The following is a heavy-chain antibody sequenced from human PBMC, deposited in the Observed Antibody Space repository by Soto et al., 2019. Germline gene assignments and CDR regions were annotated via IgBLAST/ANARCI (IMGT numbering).Heavy chain of an antibody. CDR1: GGTFSSYA. V-gene: IGHV1-69*06. D-gene: IGHD3-3*01. J-gene: IGHJ6*02. CDR2: IIPIFGTA. Sequence: ASVKVSCKASGGTFSSYAISWVRQAPGQGLEWMGGIIPIFGTANYAQKFQGRVTITADKSTSTAYMELSSLRSEDTAVYYCARDTMHYDFWSGYQYYYYYGMDVWGQGTTVTVSS. CDR3: ARDTMHYDFWSGYQYYYYYGMDV.